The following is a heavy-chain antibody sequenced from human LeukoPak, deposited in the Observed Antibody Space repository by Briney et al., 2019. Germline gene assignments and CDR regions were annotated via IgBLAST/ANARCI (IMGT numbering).Heavy chain of an antibody. Sequence: SETLSLTCTVSGGSISSYYWSWIRQPPGKGLEWIGYIYYSGSTNYNPSLKSRVTISVDTSKNQFSLNLSSVTAADTAVYYCARHGPYLGRLGWFDPWGQGTLVTVSS. CDR3: ARHGPYLGRLGWFDP. V-gene: IGHV4-59*08. CDR2: IYYSGST. CDR1: GGSISSYY. J-gene: IGHJ5*02. D-gene: IGHD1-26*01.